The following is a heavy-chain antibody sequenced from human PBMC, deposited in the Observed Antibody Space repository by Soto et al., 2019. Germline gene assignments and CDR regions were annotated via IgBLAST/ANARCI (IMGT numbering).Heavy chain of an antibody. Sequence: GASVKVSCKASGYTFTTSGISWARQAPGQGPEWMGWISAYNGNTNYAQKLQGRVTMTTDTSTSTAYMELRSLRSDDTAVYYCARIGLSSSESHFDYWGQGTLVTVSS. V-gene: IGHV1-18*01. J-gene: IGHJ4*02. CDR2: ISAYNGNT. CDR1: GYTFTTSG. CDR3: ARIGLSSSESHFDY. D-gene: IGHD6-13*01.